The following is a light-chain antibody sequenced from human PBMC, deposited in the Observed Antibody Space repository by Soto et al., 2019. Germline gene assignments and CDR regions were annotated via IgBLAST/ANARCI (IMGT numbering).Light chain of an antibody. CDR1: QSVSTY. CDR3: QQRSTWPLT. Sequence: EIVLTQSPATLSLSAGERATLSCRASQSVSTYLAWYQQKSGQAPRLLIYDASNRATGIPARFSGSGSGTDFTLSISSLEPEDFVVYYCQQRSTWPLTFGGGTKVEIK. V-gene: IGKV3-11*01. J-gene: IGKJ4*01. CDR2: DAS.